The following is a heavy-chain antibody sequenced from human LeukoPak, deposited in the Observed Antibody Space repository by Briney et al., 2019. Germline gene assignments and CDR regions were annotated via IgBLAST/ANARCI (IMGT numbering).Heavy chain of an antibody. CDR2: MNTDGSSI. V-gene: IGHV3-74*01. CDR3: ARGGEGYNGPGFI. CDR1: GFTFSSHW. Sequence: PGGSLRLSCAASGFTFSSHWMHWVRQAPGKGLVWVSRMNTDGSSINYADSVKGRFTISRDNAKNTLYLQMNSLRAEDTAVYYCARGGEGYNGPGFIWGQGTLVTVSS. D-gene: IGHD5-12*01. J-gene: IGHJ4*02.